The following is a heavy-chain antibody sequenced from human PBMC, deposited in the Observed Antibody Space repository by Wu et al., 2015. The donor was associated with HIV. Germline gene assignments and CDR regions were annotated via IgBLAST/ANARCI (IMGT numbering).Heavy chain of an antibody. D-gene: IGHD6-6*01. V-gene: IGHV1-2*02. CDR1: GYTFTGYY. CDR3: ARPPRAEYSSSSWDAFDM. J-gene: IGHJ3*02. Sequence: QVQLVQSGAEVRKPGASVKVSCKTSGYTFTGYYIHWVRQAPGQGLEWMGWINSRSGGTNYAQKFQGRVIMTRDTSITTAYMELSGLRSDDTAIYFCARPPRAEYSSSSWDAFDMWGQGTMVTVSS. CDR2: INSRSGGT.